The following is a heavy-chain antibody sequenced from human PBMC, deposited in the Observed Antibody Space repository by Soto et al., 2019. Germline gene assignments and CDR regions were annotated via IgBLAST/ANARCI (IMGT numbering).Heavy chain of an antibody. Sequence: EVQLVESGGGLVQPGGSLRLSCAASGFTVSSCAMNWVRQAPGKGLEWVSLMSVTGADTYYADSVKGRFTISRDNSKNTLYLQMNSLRAEDTAVSYCAKDRGARDFDYWGQGIVVTVSS. CDR3: AKDRGARDFDY. CDR1: GFTVSSCA. J-gene: IGHJ4*02. CDR2: MSVTGADT. V-gene: IGHV3-23*04.